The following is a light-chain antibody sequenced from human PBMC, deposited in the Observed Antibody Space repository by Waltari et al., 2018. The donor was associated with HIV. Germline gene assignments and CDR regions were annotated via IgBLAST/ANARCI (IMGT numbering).Light chain of an antibody. CDR2: GAS. V-gene: IGKV1-39*01. CDR3: QQTFSPPRT. J-gene: IGKJ3*01. CDR1: QNIINY. Sequence: DINMTQSPASLSASVGDRVTISCQTSQNIINYLNWYHQSPGKAPTLLIFGASTVQDGVSSRFGGSGSGTDFALSIAGLQPEDFGTYFCQQTFSPPRTFGPGTTV.